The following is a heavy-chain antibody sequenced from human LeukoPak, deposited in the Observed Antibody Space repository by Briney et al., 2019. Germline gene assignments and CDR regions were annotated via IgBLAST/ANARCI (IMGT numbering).Heavy chain of an antibody. V-gene: IGHV4-38-2*02. J-gene: IGHJ3*02. CDR3: ARVRRYCSGGSCYLYAFDI. CDR2: IYHSGST. D-gene: IGHD2-15*01. CDR1: GYSISSGYY. Sequence: SETLTLTCSVSGYSISSGYYWGWIRQPPGKGLEWIGSIYHSGSTYYNPSLKSRVTISVDTSKNQFSLKLSSVTAADTAVYYCARVRRYCSGGSCYLYAFDIWGQGTMVTVSS.